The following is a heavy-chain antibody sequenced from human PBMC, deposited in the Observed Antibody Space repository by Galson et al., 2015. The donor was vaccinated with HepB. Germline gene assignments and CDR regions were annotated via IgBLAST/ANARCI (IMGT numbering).Heavy chain of an antibody. J-gene: IGHJ5*02. D-gene: IGHD3-22*01. Sequence: SVKVSCKASGYTFTSYAMHWVRQAPGQRLEWMGWINAGNGNTKYSQKFQGRVTITRDTSASTAYMELSSLRSEDTAVYYCARGMYYYDSSENWFDPWGQGTLVTVSS. V-gene: IGHV1-3*01. CDR2: INAGNGNT. CDR1: GYTFTSYA. CDR3: ARGMYYYDSSENWFDP.